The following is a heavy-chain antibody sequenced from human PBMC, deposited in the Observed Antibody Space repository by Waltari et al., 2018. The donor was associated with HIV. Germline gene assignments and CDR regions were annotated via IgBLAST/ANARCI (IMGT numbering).Heavy chain of an antibody. D-gene: IGHD1-26*01. V-gene: IGHV1-8*01. Sequence: QVQLVQSGAEVKKPGASVKVSCKAYGYSFTSYDINWVRQATGQGLEWMGWMTPSSGNTGSAQKFQGRVTMSRNTSVSTVYMELSTLTSDDTAIYFCARGGSTHTHFAYWGQGTLVTVSS. CDR2: MTPSSGNT. J-gene: IGHJ4*02. CDR1: GYSFTSYD. CDR3: ARGGSTHTHFAY.